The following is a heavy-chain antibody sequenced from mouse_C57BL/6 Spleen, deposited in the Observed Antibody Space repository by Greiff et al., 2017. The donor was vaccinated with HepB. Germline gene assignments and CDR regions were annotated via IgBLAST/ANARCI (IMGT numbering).Heavy chain of an antibody. CDR3: AREGDYYGSRYEKYYAMDY. D-gene: IGHD1-1*01. J-gene: IGHJ4*01. CDR2: IYPSDSET. CDR1: GYTFTSYW. Sequence: QVQLQQPGAELVRPGSSVKLSCKASGYTFTSYWMDWVKQRPGQGLEWIGNIYPSDSETHYNQKFKDKATLTVDKSSSTAYMQLSSLTSEDSAVYYCAREGDYYGSRYEKYYAMDYWGQGTSVTVSS. V-gene: IGHV1-61*01.